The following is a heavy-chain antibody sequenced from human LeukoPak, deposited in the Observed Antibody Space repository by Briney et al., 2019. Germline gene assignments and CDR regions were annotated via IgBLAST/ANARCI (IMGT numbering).Heavy chain of an antibody. D-gene: IGHD3/OR15-3a*01. Sequence: ASVKVSCKASGYTFTSYYMHWVRQAPGQGLEWMGIINPSGGSTSYAQKFQGRVTMTRDTSTSTVYVELSSLRSEDTAVYYCARDIRDWLGFYYYYGMDVWGQGTTVTVSS. V-gene: IGHV1-46*01. J-gene: IGHJ6*02. CDR3: ARDIRDWLGFYYYYGMDV. CDR2: INPSGGST. CDR1: GYTFTSYY.